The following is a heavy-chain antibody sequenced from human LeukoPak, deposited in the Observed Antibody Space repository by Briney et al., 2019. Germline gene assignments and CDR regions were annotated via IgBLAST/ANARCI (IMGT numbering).Heavy chain of an antibody. V-gene: IGHV3-64*04. CDR1: GFTFNRFY. Sequence: GGSLRLSCSASGFTFNRFYLHWVRQAPGKGLEFVSHISSNGATTYYADPGKGRFTISRDNAKNSVYLQMNSLRVEDTAVYYCARGMDVRGQGTTVTVSS. CDR2: ISSNGATT. CDR3: ARGMDV. J-gene: IGHJ6*02.